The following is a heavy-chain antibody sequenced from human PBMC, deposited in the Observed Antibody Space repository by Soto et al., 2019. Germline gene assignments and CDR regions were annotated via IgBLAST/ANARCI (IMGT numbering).Heavy chain of an antibody. CDR3: AKGAGFDWFDP. J-gene: IGHJ5*02. CDR1: GCTFSSYA. V-gene: IGHV3-23*01. CDR2: ISGSGGST. Sequence: GALRLSGAASGCTFSSYAMSWVRQAPGKGLEWVSAISGSGGSTYYADSVKGRFTISRDNSKNTLYLQMNSLRAEDTAVYYCAKGAGFDWFDPWGQGTLVTVSS. D-gene: IGHD3-16*01.